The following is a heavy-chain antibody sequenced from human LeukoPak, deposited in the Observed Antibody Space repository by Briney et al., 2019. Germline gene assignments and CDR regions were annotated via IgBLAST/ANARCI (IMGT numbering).Heavy chain of an antibody. CDR3: ARAGTVTTVWPYYFDY. J-gene: IGHJ4*02. CDR2: IYTSGST. D-gene: IGHD4-17*01. V-gene: IGHV4-4*07. CDR1: GGSISSYY. Sequence: SETLSLPSTVSGGSISSYYWSWIRRPAGKGLEWIGRIYTSGSTNYNPSLKSRVTMSVDTSKNQFSLKLSSVTAADTAVYYCARAGTVTTVWPYYFDYWGQGTLVTVSS.